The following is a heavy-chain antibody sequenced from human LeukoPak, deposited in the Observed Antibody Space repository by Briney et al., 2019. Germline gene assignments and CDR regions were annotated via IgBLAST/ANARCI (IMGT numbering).Heavy chain of an antibody. CDR3: AKEASGYSRPFDY. V-gene: IGHV3-30-3*01. Sequence: GGSLRLSCAASGFTFSSYAMHWVRQAPGKGLEWVAVISYDGSNKYYADSVKGRFTISRDNSKNTLYLQMNSLRAEDTAVYYCAKEASGYSRPFDYWGQGTLVTVSS. CDR2: ISYDGSNK. D-gene: IGHD3-3*01. CDR1: GFTFSSYA. J-gene: IGHJ4*02.